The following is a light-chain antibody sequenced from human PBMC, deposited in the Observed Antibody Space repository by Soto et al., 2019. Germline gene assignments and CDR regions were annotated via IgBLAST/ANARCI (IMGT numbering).Light chain of an antibody. CDR1: TSYVGFFNY. J-gene: IGLJ1*01. V-gene: IGLV2-8*01. Sequence: SVLTPPPSLSGAPGQSGTISCTGNTSYVGFFNYVSWYQHHPGKVPKFLIYEVNKRPSGVPDRFSGSKSGNTASLTVSGLQPEDEAEYFCSSFVDGTSYVFGTGTKVTVL. CDR3: SSFVDGTSYV. CDR2: EVN.